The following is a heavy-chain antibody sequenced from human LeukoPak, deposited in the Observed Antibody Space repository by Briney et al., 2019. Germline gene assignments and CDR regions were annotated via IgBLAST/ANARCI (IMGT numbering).Heavy chain of an antibody. CDR3: ARGTALVVAATLYYYGMDV. J-gene: IGHJ6*02. Sequence: SETLSLTCTVSGGSISSYYWSWIRQPPGKGLEWIGYIYYSGSTNYNPSLKSRVTISVDTSKNQFSLKLSSVTAADTAVYYCARGTALVVAATLYYYGMDVWGQGTTVTVSS. CDR2: IYYSGST. CDR1: GGSISSYY. D-gene: IGHD2-15*01. V-gene: IGHV4-59*01.